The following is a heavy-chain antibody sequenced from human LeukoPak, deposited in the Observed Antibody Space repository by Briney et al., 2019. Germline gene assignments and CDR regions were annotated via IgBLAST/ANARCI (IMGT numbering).Heavy chain of an antibody. CDR2: ISTTSYI. V-gene: IGHV3-21*01. D-gene: IGHD6-6*01. Sequence: GGSLRLSCAASGFTFSRSSMSWVRQAPGKGLEWVSSISTTSYIYYADSVKGRFTISRDNAQNSLYLQMNSLRAEDTAVYYCAKVSSSGVYFFDYWSQGALITVSS. CDR3: AKVSSSGVYFFDY. CDR1: GFTFSRSS. J-gene: IGHJ4*02.